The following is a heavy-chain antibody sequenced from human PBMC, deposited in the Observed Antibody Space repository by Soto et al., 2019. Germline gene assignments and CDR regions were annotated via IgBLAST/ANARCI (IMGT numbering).Heavy chain of an antibody. V-gene: IGHV3-72*01. J-gene: IGHJ4*02. CDR1: GFTFSDHY. CDR3: ARDGRGALDY. CDR2: IRNKANSYTT. D-gene: IGHD1-26*01. Sequence: EVQLVESGGGLVQPGGSLRLSCAASGFTFSDHYMDWVRQGPGKGLEWVGRIRNKANSYTTEYAASVRGRFTISRDDSRNSVYLQMNSLKTEDTAVYYCARDGRGALDYWGQGALVTVSS.